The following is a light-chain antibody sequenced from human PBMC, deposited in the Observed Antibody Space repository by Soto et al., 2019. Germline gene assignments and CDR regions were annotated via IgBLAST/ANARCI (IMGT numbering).Light chain of an antibody. CDR3: QQYGSSPLT. Sequence: EIVLTQSPGTLSLSPGERATLSCWASQSISSNYLAWYQQKPRQPPRLLISGSSIRATGIPKRFRGSASGTNFTLTISSLEPEDFAVCYCQQYGSSPLTFGRGTKVDFK. CDR1: QSISSNY. V-gene: IGKV3-20*01. J-gene: IGKJ3*01. CDR2: GSS.